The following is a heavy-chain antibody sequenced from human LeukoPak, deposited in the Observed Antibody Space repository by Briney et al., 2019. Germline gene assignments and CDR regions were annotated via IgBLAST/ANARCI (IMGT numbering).Heavy chain of an antibody. CDR3: ARGYYERNWFDP. D-gene: IGHD3-22*01. J-gene: IGHJ5*02. Sequence: SETLSLTCAVYGGSFSGYYWSWIRQPPGKGLEWIGEINHSGSTNYNPSLKSRVTISVDTSKNQFSLKLSSVTAADTAVYYCARGYYERNWFDPWGQGTLVTVSS. CDR1: GGSFSGYY. CDR2: INHSGST. V-gene: IGHV4-34*01.